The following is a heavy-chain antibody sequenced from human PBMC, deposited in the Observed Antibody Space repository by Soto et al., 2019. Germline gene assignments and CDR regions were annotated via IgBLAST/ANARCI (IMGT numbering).Heavy chain of an antibody. CDR2: ISGSGGST. D-gene: IGHD2-2*01. CDR3: ANGRTSPWFFDH. V-gene: IGHV3-23*01. CDR1: GFTFSNYA. J-gene: IGHJ4*02. Sequence: EVQLMESGGGLVQPGGSLRLSCAASGFTFSNYAMSWVRQAPGKGLEWVSGISGSGGSTYYADSVKGRFTVSRDNSKNTLYLKMNSLRAEDPAVYYCANGRTSPWFFDHWGQGPLATVSS.